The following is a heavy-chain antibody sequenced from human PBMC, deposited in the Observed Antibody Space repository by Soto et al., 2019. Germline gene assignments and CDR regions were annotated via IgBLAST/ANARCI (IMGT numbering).Heavy chain of an antibody. D-gene: IGHD3-10*01. CDR1: CGSIISSNW. CDR3: ARAPKLLWFGEKVYYFDY. J-gene: IGHJ4*02. Sequence: PSETLSLTCAFSCGSIISSNWWSWVRQPPGKGLEWIGEIYHSGSTNYNPSLKSRVTISVDKSKNQFSLKLSSVTAADTAVYYCARAPKLLWFGEKVYYFDYWGQGTLVTVSS. V-gene: IGHV4-4*02. CDR2: IYHSGST.